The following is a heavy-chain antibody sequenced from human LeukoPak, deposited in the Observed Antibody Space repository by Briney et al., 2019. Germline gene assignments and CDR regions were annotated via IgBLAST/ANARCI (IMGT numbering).Heavy chain of an antibody. CDR1: GDSVPGSGVG. CDR3: ARSKNYAFDF. D-gene: IGHD1-7*01. J-gene: IGHJ4*02. V-gene: IGHV6-1*01. CDR2: TYYWSKWYY. Sequence: SETLSLTCVVSGDSVPGSGVGWHWIRQSPSRGLEWLGKTYYWSKWYYDYAISVKSRITIKPDTSRNQFSLQLDSVTPDDTAMYFCARSKNYAFDFWGPGVLVTVSS.